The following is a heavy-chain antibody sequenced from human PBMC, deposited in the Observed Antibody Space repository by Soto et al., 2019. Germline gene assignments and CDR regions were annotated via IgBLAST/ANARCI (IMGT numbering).Heavy chain of an antibody. CDR1: GFTFSSYG. CDR2: ISYDGSNK. CDR3: AKARGAAVSRRALDY. Sequence: QVQLVESGGGVVQPGRSLRLSCAASGFTFSSYGMHWVRQAPGKGLEWVAVISYDGSNKYYADSVKGRFTISRDDSKNTLYLQMNSLRAEDTAVYYCAKARGAAVSRRALDYWGQGTLVTVSS. J-gene: IGHJ4*02. V-gene: IGHV3-30*18. D-gene: IGHD6-13*01.